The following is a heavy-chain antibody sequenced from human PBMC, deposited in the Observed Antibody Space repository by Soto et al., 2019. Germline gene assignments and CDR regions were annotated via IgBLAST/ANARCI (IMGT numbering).Heavy chain of an antibody. CDR3: ARAFVDRVPADV. CDR1: GGSIRSYY. V-gene: IGHV4-59*01. D-gene: IGHD3-10*01. CDR2: IHYSGGA. Sequence: QVQLQESGPGLVKPSETLSLNCTVSGGSIRSYYWSWIRQPPGKGLEWIGNIHYSGGAHYNPSLKSRVTILADMANNEFSLKLTSVTAADTAVYYCARAFVDRVPADVCGKGTTVTVSS. J-gene: IGHJ6*04.